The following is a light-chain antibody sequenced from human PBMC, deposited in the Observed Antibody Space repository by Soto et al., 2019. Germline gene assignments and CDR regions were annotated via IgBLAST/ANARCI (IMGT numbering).Light chain of an antibody. CDR1: QSLLCSPNNKNY. CDR3: QQYHRIPET. CDR2: WAS. Sequence: DVVMTQSPDSLAVSLGERATIKCTSGQSLLCSPNNKNYLAWYQQKPGQPHKLLISWASTRESGVPDRFSGSESETDFTLTISSPQAEDVAVYYCQQYHRIPETFGQGTRLDIK. V-gene: IGKV4-1*01. J-gene: IGKJ2*01.